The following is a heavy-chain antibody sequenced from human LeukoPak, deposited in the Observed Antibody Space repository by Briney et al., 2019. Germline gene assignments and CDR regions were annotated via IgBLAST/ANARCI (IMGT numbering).Heavy chain of an antibody. D-gene: IGHD6-25*01. J-gene: IGHJ4*02. V-gene: IGHV1-2*02. CDR3: ARPYNSSGFHLNY. CDR2: INPNSGGT. Sequence: APVKVSCKASGYTFTDYHVHWVRQAPGQGLEWMGWINPNSGGTSYAQKFQGRVTLTRETSISTAYMELSSLRSDDTAVYYCARPYNSSGFHLNYWGQGTLVTVSS. CDR1: GYTFTDYH.